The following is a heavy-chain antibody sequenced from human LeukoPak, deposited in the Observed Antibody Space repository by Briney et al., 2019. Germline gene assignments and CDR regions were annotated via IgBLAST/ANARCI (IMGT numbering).Heavy chain of an antibody. CDR3: ARGASGYDFDY. CDR1: GFTFSSYA. V-gene: IGHV3-21*01. J-gene: IGHJ4*02. D-gene: IGHD5-12*01. Sequence: PGGSLRLSCAASGFTFSSYAMSWVRQAPGKGLEWVSYISSSSSYIYYADSVKGRFTISRDNAKNSLYLQMNSLRVEDTAVYYCARGASGYDFDYWGQGTLVTVSS. CDR2: ISSSSSYI.